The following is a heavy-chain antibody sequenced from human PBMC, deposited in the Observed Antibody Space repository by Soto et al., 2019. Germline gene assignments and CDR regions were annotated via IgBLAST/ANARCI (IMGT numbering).Heavy chain of an antibody. CDR3: AHSPETLRFDP. J-gene: IGHJ5*02. D-gene: IGHD2-21*02. CDR2: LSWTDDK. V-gene: IGHV2-5*01. CDR1: GLSLSTSGVG. Sequence: GPTLVNPTQTLTLTCTFSGLSLSTSGVGVGWIRQPPGKALEWLALLSWTDDKRSSPSLKCRLTITKDTSKNQVVLTITNIDPVDTATYYCAHSPETLRFDPWGQGTLVTVSS.